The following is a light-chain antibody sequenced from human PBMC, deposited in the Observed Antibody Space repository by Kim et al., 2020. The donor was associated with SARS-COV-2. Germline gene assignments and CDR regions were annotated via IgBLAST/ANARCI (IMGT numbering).Light chain of an antibody. V-gene: IGKV1-17*01. CDR2: AAS. Sequence: GSVGDRITITCRASQGIRNDLAWFQQRPGRAPKRLIAAASTLQNGVPSRFSGSGSGTDFTLTITSLQAEDFATYYCQQHYTYPRTFGQGTEVEIK. CDR3: QQHYTYPRT. J-gene: IGKJ1*01. CDR1: QGIRND.